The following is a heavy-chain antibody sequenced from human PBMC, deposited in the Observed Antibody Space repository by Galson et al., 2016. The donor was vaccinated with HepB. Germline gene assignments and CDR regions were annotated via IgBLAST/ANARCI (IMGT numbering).Heavy chain of an antibody. Sequence: SETLSLTCSVSGGSISNYYWNWIRQPPGKGLEWIGYIYYDGSTDYNPSLKSRVTISVDTSKNQFSLKLRSVTAADTAIYYCAREEDVVVVTARGGLDHWGQGTLVTVSS. CDR2: IYYDGST. J-gene: IGHJ4*02. CDR3: AREEDVVVVTARGGLDH. CDR1: GGSISNYY. D-gene: IGHD2-21*02. V-gene: IGHV4-59*01.